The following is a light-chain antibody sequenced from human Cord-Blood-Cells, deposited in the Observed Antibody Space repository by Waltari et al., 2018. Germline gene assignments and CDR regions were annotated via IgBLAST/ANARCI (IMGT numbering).Light chain of an antibody. J-gene: IGLJ1*01. V-gene: IGLV2-8*01. Sequence: QSALTQPPSASGSPGQSVTISCTGTSSDVGGYNYVSWYQQHPGKAPKLMIYEVSKRPSGFPDRFSGSKSGNTASLTVSGLQAEYEADYYCSSYAGSNNYVFGTGTKVTVL. CDR3: SSYAGSNNYV. CDR1: SSDVGGYNY. CDR2: EVS.